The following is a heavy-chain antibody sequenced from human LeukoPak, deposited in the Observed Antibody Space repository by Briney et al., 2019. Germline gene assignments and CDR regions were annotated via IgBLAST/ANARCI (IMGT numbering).Heavy chain of an antibody. D-gene: IGHD1-26*01. CDR1: GGSISSYY. V-gene: IGHV4-59*08. CDR2: IYYSGST. CDR3: ARLIHSGFDP. Sequence: SETLSLTCTVSGGSISSYYWSWTRQPPGKGLEWIGYIYYSGSTNYNPSLKSRVTISVDTSKNQFSLKLSSVTAADTAVYYCARLIHSGFDPWGQGTLVTVSS. J-gene: IGHJ5*02.